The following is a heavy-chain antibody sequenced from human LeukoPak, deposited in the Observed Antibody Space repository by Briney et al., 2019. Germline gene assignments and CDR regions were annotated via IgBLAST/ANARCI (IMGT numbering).Heavy chain of an antibody. CDR3: ERAPVHPFTPGGGGSKNCFAP. Sequence: GGSLRLSCAAAGFTFGSYWMHWVRQAPGKGLVWVSHINRDGSSTTYADSVKGRFTISRDNAKHTLYLQMNSLRAEDTAVYYCERAPVHPFTPGGGGSKNCFAPWGQGTLVIVSS. CDR2: INRDGSST. CDR1: GFTFGSYW. J-gene: IGHJ5*02. V-gene: IGHV3-74*01. D-gene: IGHD2-15*01.